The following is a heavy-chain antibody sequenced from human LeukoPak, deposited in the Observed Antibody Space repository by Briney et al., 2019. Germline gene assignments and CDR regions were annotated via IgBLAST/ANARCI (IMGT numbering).Heavy chain of an antibody. CDR1: GGSISSSSYY. J-gene: IGHJ4*02. CDR3: ARGTNYYYDSSGHNY. Sequence: SETLSLTCTVSGGSISSSSYYWGWIRQPPGKGLEWIGSIYYSGSTYYNPSLKSRVTISVDTSKNQFSLKLSSVTAADTAVYYCARGTNYYYDSSGHNYWGQGTLVTVSS. D-gene: IGHD3-22*01. CDR2: IYYSGST. V-gene: IGHV4-39*01.